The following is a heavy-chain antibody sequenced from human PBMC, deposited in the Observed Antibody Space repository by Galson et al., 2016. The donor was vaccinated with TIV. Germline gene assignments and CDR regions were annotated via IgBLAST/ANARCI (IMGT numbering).Heavy chain of an antibody. V-gene: IGHV4-39*01. Sequence: ETLSLTCTVSGGSINSDLYYWAWIRQPPGKGLEWIATIYYTGSTYYNPSLKSRVSISMDTPKRQFSLKLSSVTAADTAVYYCARRTHYDSSGYSDAFDIWGQGTMVPVSS. CDR3: ARRTHYDSSGYSDAFDI. CDR2: IYYTGST. D-gene: IGHD3-22*01. J-gene: IGHJ3*02. CDR1: GGSINSDLYY.